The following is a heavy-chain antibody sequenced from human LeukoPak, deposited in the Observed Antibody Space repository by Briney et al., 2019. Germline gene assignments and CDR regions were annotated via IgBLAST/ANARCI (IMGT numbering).Heavy chain of an antibody. CDR2: IYYSGST. CDR1: GGSISSSSYY. J-gene: IGHJ4*02. D-gene: IGHD5-24*01. V-gene: IGHV4-39*01. Sequence: SETLSLTCTVSGGSISSSSYYWGWIRQTPGKGLEWIGSIYYSGSTYYNPSLKSRVTISVDTSKNQFSLKLSSVTAADTAVYYCARHVRRDGYNFDYWGQGTLVTVSS. CDR3: ARHVRRDGYNFDY.